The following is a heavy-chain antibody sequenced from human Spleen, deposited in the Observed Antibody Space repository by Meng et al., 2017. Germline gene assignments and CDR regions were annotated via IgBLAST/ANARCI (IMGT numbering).Heavy chain of an antibody. CDR1: GYTFPDYW. J-gene: IGHJ4*02. V-gene: IGHV1-18*04. Sequence: QVHVMQSGAEMKNPGPSVKFSCKASGYTFPDYWLHWVRRAPGQGLEWLGWINTYNGKTDYAQKFQGRVTMTADTSTRTAYMELRSLRSDDTAVYYCATRGNPYLNCWGQGTLVTVSS. CDR3: ATRGNPYLNC. CDR2: INTYNGKT.